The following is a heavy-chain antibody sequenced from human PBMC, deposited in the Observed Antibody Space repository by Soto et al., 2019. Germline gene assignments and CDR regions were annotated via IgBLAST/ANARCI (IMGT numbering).Heavy chain of an antibody. D-gene: IGHD3-10*01. CDR1: GDSVSSNTAA. V-gene: IGHV6-1*01. J-gene: IGHJ6*02. Sequence: SQTLSLTCAISGDSVSSNTAAWNWIRQSPSRGLEWLGRIYYRSTWSFDYALSVRSRITIAPDTSKNQFSLHLDSLTPEDTALYYCAGVTWFLSMDVWVQVIPLSLSS. CDR3: AGVTWFLSMDV. CDR2: IYYRSTWSF.